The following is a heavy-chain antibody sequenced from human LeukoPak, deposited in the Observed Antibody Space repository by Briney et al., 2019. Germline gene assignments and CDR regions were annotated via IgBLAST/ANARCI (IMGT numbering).Heavy chain of an antibody. CDR2: IYSDGNT. V-gene: IGHV3-53*01. CDR1: GFSVSNNY. CDR3: AKSPPYDFWSGYHMFDY. J-gene: IGHJ4*02. D-gene: IGHD3-3*01. Sequence: GGSLRLSCAVSGFSVSNNYMSWVRQAPGKGLAWVSVIYSDGNTYYAESVTGRFTISRDNSKNTLYLQMNSLRAEDTAVYYCAKSPPYDFWSGYHMFDYWGQGTLVTVSS.